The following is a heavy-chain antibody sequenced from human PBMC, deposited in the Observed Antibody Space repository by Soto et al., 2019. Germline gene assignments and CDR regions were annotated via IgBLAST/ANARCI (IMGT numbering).Heavy chain of an antibody. CDR3: AKALVGEVGATVY. J-gene: IGHJ4*02. V-gene: IGHV3-23*01. Sequence: EVQLLESGGGLVQPGGSLRLSCTASGFTFSNYAMSWVRQAPGKGLEWVSAITRTDSTYYADSVKGRFTISRDNSRNTLYLQMNSLGAEDAALYYCAKALVGEVGATVYWGQGTLVTVSS. CDR1: GFTFSNYA. D-gene: IGHD1-26*01. CDR2: ITRTDST.